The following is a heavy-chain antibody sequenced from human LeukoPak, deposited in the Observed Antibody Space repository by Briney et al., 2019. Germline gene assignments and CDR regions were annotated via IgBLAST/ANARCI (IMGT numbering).Heavy chain of an antibody. V-gene: IGHV1-2*06. CDR2: INPNSGGT. D-gene: IGHD5-18*01. CDR1: GYTFSGHY. CDR3: TRSWVQLWTPDFDH. J-gene: IGHJ4*02. Sequence: ASVKVSCKASGYTFSGHYLHWVRQAPGQGLEWMGRINPNSGGTKYAQKFQNRVTMTSDTSVSTAYMELNGLRSDDTAIYYCTRSWVQLWTPDFDHWGQGTLVTISS.